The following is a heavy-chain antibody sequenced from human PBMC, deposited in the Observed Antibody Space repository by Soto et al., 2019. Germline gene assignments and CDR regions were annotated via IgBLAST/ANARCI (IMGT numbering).Heavy chain of an antibody. Sequence: QLQLQESGPGLVKPSETLSLTCTVSGVSITNTSYYWGWIRQPPGKGLEWIGTIYFSGSTCYNPSLMSRLTISVHTSKNRFSLRLSSVAAADTTVYYCARHGAYWGQGTLVAVSS. J-gene: IGHJ4*02. CDR3: ARHGAY. D-gene: IGHD3-10*01. V-gene: IGHV4-39*01. CDR2: IYFSGST. CDR1: GVSITNTSYY.